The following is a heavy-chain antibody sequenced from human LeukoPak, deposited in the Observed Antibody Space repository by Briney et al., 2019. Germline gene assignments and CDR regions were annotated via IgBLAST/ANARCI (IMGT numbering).Heavy chain of an antibody. CDR3: ARVELIVGATPQNFDY. CDR2: INHSGST. V-gene: IGHV4-34*01. J-gene: IGHJ4*02. D-gene: IGHD1-26*01. CDR1: GGSFSGYY. Sequence: SETLSLTCAVYGGSFSGYYWSWIRQPPGKGLEWIGEINHSGSTNYNPSLKSRVTISVDTSKNQFSLKLSSVTAADTAVYYCARVELIVGATPQNFDYWGQGTLVTVS.